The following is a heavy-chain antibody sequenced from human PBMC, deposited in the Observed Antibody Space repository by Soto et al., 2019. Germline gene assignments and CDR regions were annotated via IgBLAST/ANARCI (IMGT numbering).Heavy chain of an antibody. D-gene: IGHD3-22*01. CDR1: GYTFTSYG. V-gene: IGHV1-18*04. Sequence: ASVKVSCKASGYTFTSYGISWVRQAPGQGLEWMGWISAYNGNTNYAQKLQGRVTMTTDTSTSTAYMELRSLRSDDTAVYYCARGVDYYDGPGPDAFDIWGQGTMVTVSS. J-gene: IGHJ3*02. CDR2: ISAYNGNT. CDR3: ARGVDYYDGPGPDAFDI.